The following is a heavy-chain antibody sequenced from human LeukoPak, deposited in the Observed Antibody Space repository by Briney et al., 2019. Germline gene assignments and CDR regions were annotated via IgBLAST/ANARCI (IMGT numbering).Heavy chain of an antibody. Sequence: GGSLRLSCAASGFTFSSFGMSWVRQAPGKGLEWVSAISASGYSTYYADSVKGRFTISRDNSKNTLFLQMNSLRAEDTAVYYCAKDAVQFDTWGQGTMVTVSS. V-gene: IGHV3-23*01. J-gene: IGHJ4*02. CDR1: GFTFSSFG. CDR3: AKDAVQFDT. CDR2: ISASGYST.